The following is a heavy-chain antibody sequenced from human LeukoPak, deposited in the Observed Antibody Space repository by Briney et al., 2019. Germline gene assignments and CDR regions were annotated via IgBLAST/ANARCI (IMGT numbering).Heavy chain of an antibody. Sequence: ASVKVSFKASGGTFSSYAINWVRQAPGQGLEWMGGIIPMVGTANCTQKFQGRVTISTDESTSTAYLELSSLRSEDTAVYYCARASVMRYDSSGSYLGAEGPGYWGQGTLVIVPP. V-gene: IGHV1-69*05. CDR1: GGTFSSYA. J-gene: IGHJ4*02. CDR2: IIPMVGTA. D-gene: IGHD3-22*01. CDR3: ARASVMRYDSSGSYLGAEGPGY.